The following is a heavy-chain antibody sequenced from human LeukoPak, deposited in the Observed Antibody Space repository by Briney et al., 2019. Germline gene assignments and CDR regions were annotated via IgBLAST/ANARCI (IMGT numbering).Heavy chain of an antibody. Sequence: ASVKVSCKASGYTFTDYYMHWVRQAPGQGLEWMGWVNPKSGDTKYAQKFQGRVTMTRDTSISTVHMELNSLRSDDTAVYYCARDREQVARIXYFFEXWXXGTLVTV. D-gene: IGHD2-15*01. CDR2: VNPKSGDT. CDR1: GYTFTDYY. V-gene: IGHV1-2*02. CDR3: ARDREQVARIXYFFEX. J-gene: IGHJ4*02.